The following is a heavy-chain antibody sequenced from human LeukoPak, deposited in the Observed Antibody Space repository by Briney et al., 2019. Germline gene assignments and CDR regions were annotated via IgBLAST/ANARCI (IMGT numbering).Heavy chain of an antibody. CDR2: INPNSGGT. D-gene: IGHD1-7*01. CDR1: GYTFTGYY. Sequence: ASVKVSCKASGYTFTGYYMHWVRQAPGQGLEWMGWINPNSGGTNYAQKFQGRVTMTRDTSISTAYMELSRLRSDDTAVYYCARDGSGEDWNYVGGFRYWGQGTLVTVSS. J-gene: IGHJ4*02. V-gene: IGHV1-2*02. CDR3: ARDGSGEDWNYVGGFRY.